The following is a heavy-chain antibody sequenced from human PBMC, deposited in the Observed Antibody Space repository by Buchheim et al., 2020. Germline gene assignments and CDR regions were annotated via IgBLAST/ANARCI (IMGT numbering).Heavy chain of an antibody. CDR3: VRSALVAFDN. CDR2: IGSSGSII. V-gene: IGHV3-48*02. Sequence: EVLLVESGGALVQPGGSLSLSCAASGFTFVTYSMNWVRQAPGKGLEWLSYIGSSGSIIYYADSVKGRFTISRDNAKNSLYLHISSLRDEDTAVYYCVRSALVAFDNWGQGTL. CDR1: GFTFVTYS. J-gene: IGHJ4*02.